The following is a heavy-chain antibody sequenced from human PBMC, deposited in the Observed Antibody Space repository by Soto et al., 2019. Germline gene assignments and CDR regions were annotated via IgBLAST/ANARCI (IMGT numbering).Heavy chain of an antibody. D-gene: IGHD2-8*01. V-gene: IGHV3-33*05. CDR2: TSYDGSNN. J-gene: IGHJ4*02. CDR3: ARWGTTGGLYV. Sequence: QVQLVESGGGVVQPGTSLRLSCVGSGFTFRSYVIHWVRQAPGKGLEWVALTSYDGSNNFYGDSVKGRFTISRDNSRNTVELQITGVRLEVTALYYWARWGTTGGLYVWGQGTLVSVST. CDR1: GFTFRSYV.